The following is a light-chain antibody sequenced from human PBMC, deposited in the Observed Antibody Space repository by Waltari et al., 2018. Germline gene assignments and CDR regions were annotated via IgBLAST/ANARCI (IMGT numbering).Light chain of an antibody. Sequence: SALTQPDSVSGSPGQSITISCRGISSDSGGYEDVSWYQQHPGKAPKVIIYDVNNRPSGVSNRFSGSKSGSSASLTISGLQAEDEADYYCSSFTSSTTGIFGGGTKVTVL. J-gene: IGLJ2*01. CDR2: DVN. V-gene: IGLV2-14*03. CDR3: SSFTSSTTGI. CDR1: SSDSGGYED.